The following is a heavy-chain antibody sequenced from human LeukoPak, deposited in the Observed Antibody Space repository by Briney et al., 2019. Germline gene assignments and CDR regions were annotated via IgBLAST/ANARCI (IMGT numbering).Heavy chain of an antibody. CDR3: ATQSRYDYVWGAGWYFDL. V-gene: IGHV1-24*01. D-gene: IGHD3-16*01. CDR1: GYTLTELS. J-gene: IGHJ2*01. CDR2: FDPEDGET. Sequence: ASVKVSCKVSGYTLTELSMHWVRQAPGKGLEWMGGFDPEDGETIYARKFQGRVTMTEDTSTDTAYMELSSLRSEDTAVYYCATQSRYDYVWGAGWYFDLWGRGTLVTVSS.